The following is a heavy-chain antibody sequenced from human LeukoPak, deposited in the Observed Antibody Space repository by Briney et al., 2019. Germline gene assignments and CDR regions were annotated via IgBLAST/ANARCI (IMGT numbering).Heavy chain of an antibody. CDR1: GDSISSNSYY. CDR2: IYYSGST. CDR3: ARIYGSGSYNKWYV. D-gene: IGHD3-10*01. V-gene: IGHV4-39*07. J-gene: IGHJ6*04. Sequence: PSETLSLTCTVSGDSISSNSYYWGRIRQPPGTGLEWIGSIYYSGSTYYNPSLKSRVTISVDTSKNQFSLKLTSVTAADTAVYYCARIYGSGSYNKWYVWGKGTTVTVSS.